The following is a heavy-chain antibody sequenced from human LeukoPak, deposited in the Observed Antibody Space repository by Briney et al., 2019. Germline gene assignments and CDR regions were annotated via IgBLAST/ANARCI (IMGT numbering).Heavy chain of an antibody. J-gene: IGHJ4*02. D-gene: IGHD6-13*01. CDR2: VTYSGTT. Sequence: SETLSLTCTVAGGSIGADYWSWIRQPPEKGLEWIGYVTYSGTTNYNPSLKSRVAISVDTSKNQFSLKLNSVTAADTAMYYCARELAAAGFDCWGQGNLVTVSS. V-gene: IGHV4-59*01. CDR3: ARELAAAGFDC. CDR1: GGSIGADY.